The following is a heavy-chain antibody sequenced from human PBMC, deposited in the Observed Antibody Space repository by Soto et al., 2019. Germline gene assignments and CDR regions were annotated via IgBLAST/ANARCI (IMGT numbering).Heavy chain of an antibody. CDR1: GGSMNSHDYY. CDR2: IHNSGST. D-gene: IGHD3-10*01. Sequence: QQQLQESGPGLVKPSQTLSLTCTVSGGSMNSHDYYWSWIRQPPGKGLEWIGYIHNSGSTYYNPSLKSRLTISSDMSSNQSSLRLNSVTAGDTALYFCAMGEVRGPCDIWGQGTKVTVSS. CDR3: AMGEVRGPCDI. V-gene: IGHV4-30-4*01. J-gene: IGHJ3*02.